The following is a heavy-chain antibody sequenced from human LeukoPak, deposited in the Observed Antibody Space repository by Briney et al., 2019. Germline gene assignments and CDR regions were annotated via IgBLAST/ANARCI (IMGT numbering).Heavy chain of an antibody. Sequence: GGSLRLSRAASGFTFSSYDMHWVRQATGKGLEWVSGIGTAGDPYYAGSVKGRFTISRENVKNSLYLQMNSLRVGDTAVYYCARGFRGYSAYEFFDYWGQGTLVTVSS. D-gene: IGHD5-12*01. V-gene: IGHV3-13*05. J-gene: IGHJ4*02. CDR2: IGTAGDP. CDR3: ARGFRGYSAYEFFDY. CDR1: GFTFSSYD.